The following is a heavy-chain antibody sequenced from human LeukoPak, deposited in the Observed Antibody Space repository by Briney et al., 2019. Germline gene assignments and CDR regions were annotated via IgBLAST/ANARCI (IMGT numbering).Heavy chain of an antibody. D-gene: IGHD2-15*01. J-gene: IGHJ5*02. V-gene: IGHV1-2*06. Sequence: ASVEVSCKASGYTLTSYYIYWVRHAPGQGLEWMGRINPNSGGTDYAQNFQGRVTMTRDTFISTAYMELSRLRSDDTAVYYCARGYCSGGTCYLVENWLDPWGQGTLVTVSS. CDR1: GYTLTSYY. CDR3: ARGYCSGGTCYLVENWLDP. CDR2: INPNSGGT.